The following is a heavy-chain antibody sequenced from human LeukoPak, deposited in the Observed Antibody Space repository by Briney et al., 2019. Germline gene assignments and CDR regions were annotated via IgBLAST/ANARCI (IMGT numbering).Heavy chain of an antibody. V-gene: IGHV3-11*01. Sequence: GGSLRLSCAASGFTFSDFYMSWIRQAPGKGLEWVSYISSSGNTKYYADSVKGRFTISRDNAKNSLYLQMNSLRAEDTALYYCAKDQKAVAGFFDYWGQGTLVTVSS. CDR2: ISSSGNTK. CDR1: GFTFSDFY. CDR3: AKDQKAVAGFFDY. D-gene: IGHD6-19*01. J-gene: IGHJ4*02.